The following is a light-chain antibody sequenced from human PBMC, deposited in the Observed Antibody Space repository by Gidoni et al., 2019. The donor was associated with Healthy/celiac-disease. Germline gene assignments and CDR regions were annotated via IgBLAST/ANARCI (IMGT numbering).Light chain of an antibody. CDR3: AAWDDSLNGVV. Sequence: QSVLTQPPSASRTPGQRVTIPCSGSSSNIGSNTVNWYQQLPGTAPKPLSYSNNQRPSGVPDRFSGSKSGTSASLAISGLQSEDEADYYCAAWDDSLNGVVFGGGTKLTVL. CDR2: SNN. CDR1: SSNIGSNT. V-gene: IGLV1-44*01. J-gene: IGLJ2*01.